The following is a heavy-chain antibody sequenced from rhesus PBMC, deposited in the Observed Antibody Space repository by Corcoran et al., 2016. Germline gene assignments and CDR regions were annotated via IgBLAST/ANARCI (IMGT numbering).Heavy chain of an antibody. CDR3: ASTRYSYVSDFNY. V-gene: IGHV4-169*02. J-gene: IGHJ4*01. Sequence: QLQLQESDTGLVKPSETLSVTCAVSGGSISSRFWNWIRQAPGKGLEWIGYIYGSGSSTNYNPSLKSRVTLSVDTAKNPVSLKLTSVTAADSAVYYCASTRYSYVSDFNYWGQGVLVTVSS. CDR2: IYGSGSST. CDR1: GGSISSRF. D-gene: IGHD5-36*01.